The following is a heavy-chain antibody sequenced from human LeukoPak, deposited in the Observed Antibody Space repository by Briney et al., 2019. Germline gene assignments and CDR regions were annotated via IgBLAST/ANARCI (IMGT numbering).Heavy chain of an antibody. V-gene: IGHV2-70*11. CDR1: GDSFSYFY. CDR2: IDWDDDK. J-gene: IGHJ4*02. CDR3: ARSVYYYGSGSYLPFDY. D-gene: IGHD3-10*01. Sequence: TLSLTCTVSGDSFSYFYWSWIRQPPGKALEWLARIDWDDDKYYSTSLKTRLTISKDTSKNQVVLTMTNMDPVDTATYYCARSVYYYGSGSYLPFDYWGQGTLVTVSS.